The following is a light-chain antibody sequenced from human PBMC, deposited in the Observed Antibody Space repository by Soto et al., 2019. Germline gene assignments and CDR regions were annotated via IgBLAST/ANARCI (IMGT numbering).Light chain of an antibody. Sequence: QSALTQPASVSGSPGQSITISCTGTSSDVGGYNYVSWFQQHPGKAPKLMIYEVNNRSSGVSDRFFGSKSGNTASLTISGLQSEDEANYFCSSYTSSSTSYVFGTGTKLTVL. V-gene: IGLV2-14*01. CDR1: SSDVGGYNY. CDR2: EVN. J-gene: IGLJ1*01. CDR3: SSYTSSSTSYV.